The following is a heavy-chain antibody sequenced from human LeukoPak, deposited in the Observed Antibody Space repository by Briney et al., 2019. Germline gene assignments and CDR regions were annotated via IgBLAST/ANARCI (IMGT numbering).Heavy chain of an antibody. CDR2: ISYDGSNK. J-gene: IGHJ4*02. V-gene: IGHV3-30*18. CDR1: GFTFSSYG. CDR3: AKDLSVVVPAALDY. D-gene: IGHD2-2*01. Sequence: GGSLRLSCAASGFTFSSYGMPWVRQAPGKGLEWVAVISYDGSNKYYADPVKGRFTISRDNSKNTLYLQMNSLRAEDTAVYYCAKDLSVVVPAALDYWGQGTLVTVSS.